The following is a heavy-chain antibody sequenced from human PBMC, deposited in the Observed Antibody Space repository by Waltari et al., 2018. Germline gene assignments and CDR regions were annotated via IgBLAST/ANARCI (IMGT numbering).Heavy chain of an antibody. CDR2: ISEGGYST. V-gene: IGHV3-23*01. CDR3: AKDRHSGGPRGIEY. Sequence: EAQLLESGGGLVQPGGSLRLSCAASGFTFSSFAMNWVRQVPGKGLEWVSGISEGGYSTFYADSVKGRRTISRDDSKNTLYLQINSLRVEDTAVYYCAKDRHSGGPRGIEYWGQGTLVTVSS. J-gene: IGHJ4*02. CDR1: GFTFSSFA. D-gene: IGHD2-15*01.